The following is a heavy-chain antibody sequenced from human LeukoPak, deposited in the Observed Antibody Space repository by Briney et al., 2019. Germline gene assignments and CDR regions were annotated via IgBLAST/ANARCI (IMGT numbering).Heavy chain of an antibody. J-gene: IGHJ4*02. V-gene: IGHV3-15*01. Sequence: GGSLRLSCAASGFTFSNAWMSWVRQAPGKGLEWVGRIKSKTDGGTTDYAAPVKGRFTISRDDSKNTLYLQMNSLKTEDTAVYYCTTNHGDSSGWYLALFFDYWGQGTLVTVSS. CDR3: TTNHGDSSGWYLALFFDY. D-gene: IGHD6-19*01. CDR1: GFTFSNAW. CDR2: IKSKTDGGTT.